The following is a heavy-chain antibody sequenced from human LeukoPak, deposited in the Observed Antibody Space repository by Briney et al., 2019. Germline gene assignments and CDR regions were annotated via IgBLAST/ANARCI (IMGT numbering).Heavy chain of an antibody. CDR1: GFTFSSYG. Sequence: SGGSLRLSCAASGFTFSSYGMNWVRQAPGKGLEWVAVISYDGSNKYYADSVKGRFTISRDNSKNTLFVQMNSLRAEDTAVYYCARDRYSGSYYDFDYWGQGTLVTVSS. D-gene: IGHD1-26*01. J-gene: IGHJ4*02. V-gene: IGHV3-30*03. CDR2: ISYDGSNK. CDR3: ARDRYSGSYYDFDY.